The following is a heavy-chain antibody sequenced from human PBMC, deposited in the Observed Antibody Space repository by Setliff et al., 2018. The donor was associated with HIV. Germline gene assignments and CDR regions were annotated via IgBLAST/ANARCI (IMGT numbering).Heavy chain of an antibody. Sequence: PSETLSLTCAVSGGSINTNNWWSWVRQPPGKGLEWIGEIYHSGTTNYKSLLKSRVTISVDKSKNQFSLQLNSVTPEDTAVYYCARDRGTMVRGLIIEVRYYYYYMDVWGKGTTVTVSS. V-gene: IGHV4-4*02. CDR2: IYHSGTT. CDR1: GGSINTNNW. J-gene: IGHJ6*03. D-gene: IGHD3-10*01. CDR3: ARDRGTMVRGLIIEVRYYYYYMDV.